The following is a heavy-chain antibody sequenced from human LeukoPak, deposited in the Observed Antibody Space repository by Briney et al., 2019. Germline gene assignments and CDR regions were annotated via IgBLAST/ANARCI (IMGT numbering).Heavy chain of an antibody. CDR1: GGSISSYY. Sequence: SETLSLTCTVSGGSISSYYWSWIRQPPGKGLGWIGYIYYSGSTNYNPSLKSRVTMSVDTSKNQFSLKLRSVTAADTAVYYCARLESSGYYPFDYWGQGTLVTVSS. D-gene: IGHD3-22*01. CDR3: ARLESSGYYPFDY. CDR2: IYYSGST. J-gene: IGHJ4*02. V-gene: IGHV4-59*08.